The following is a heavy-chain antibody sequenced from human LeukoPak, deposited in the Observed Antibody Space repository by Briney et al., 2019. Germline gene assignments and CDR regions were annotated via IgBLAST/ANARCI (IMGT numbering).Heavy chain of an antibody. J-gene: IGHJ3*02. CDR1: GHTFTDYY. CDR3: VRDGLTGNGFDI. CDR2: ISPNSGVT. V-gene: IGHV1-2*02. D-gene: IGHD3-10*01. Sequence: ASVKVSCKASGHTFTDYYMHWVRRAPGQGLEWMGWISPNSGVTKYAQTFQGRVTITRDTSITTDYMELSSLRSDDTAVYYCVRDGLTGNGFDIWGQGTMVTVSS.